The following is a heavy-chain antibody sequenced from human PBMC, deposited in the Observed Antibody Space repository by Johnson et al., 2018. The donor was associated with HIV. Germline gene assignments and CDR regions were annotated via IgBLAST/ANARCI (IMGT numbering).Heavy chain of an antibody. V-gene: IGHV3-66*02. CDR1: EFTFNSYW. Sequence: VQLVESGGGLVQPGGSLRLSCAGSEFTFNSYWMSWVRQAPGKGLEWVSVIYSGGSTYYADSVKGRFTISRDTSKNTLYLQMISLRAEDTAVYFCARAPPAPYGDYGAFDIWGQGTMVTVSS. D-gene: IGHD4-17*01. CDR3: ARAPPAPYGDYGAFDI. J-gene: IGHJ3*02. CDR2: IYSGGST.